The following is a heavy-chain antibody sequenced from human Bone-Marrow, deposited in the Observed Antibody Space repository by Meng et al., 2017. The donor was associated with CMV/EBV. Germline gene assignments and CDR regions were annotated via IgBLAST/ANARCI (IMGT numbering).Heavy chain of an antibody. J-gene: IGHJ4*02. V-gene: IGHV3-21*01. CDR1: GFPFSSFS. D-gene: IGHD6-13*01. CDR2: ISSSGSYI. CDR3: ARHGPAAGYYFDY. Sequence: GESLKISCAASGFPFSSFSMNWVRQAPGKGLEWVSSISSSGSYISYADSVKGRFTISRDNAKNSLCLQMISLRAEDTAVYYCARHGPAAGYYFDYWGQGTLVTVSS.